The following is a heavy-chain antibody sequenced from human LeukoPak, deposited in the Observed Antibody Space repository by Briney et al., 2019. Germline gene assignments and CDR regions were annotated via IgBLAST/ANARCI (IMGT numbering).Heavy chain of an antibody. CDR1: GGSISSSSYY. J-gene: IGHJ5*02. D-gene: IGHD6-13*01. CDR2: IYYSGST. CDR3: ARRVAAAGTIPSQNWFDP. V-gene: IGHV4-39*01. Sequence: SETLSLTCTVSGGSISSSSYYWGWIRRPTGKGMEWIGSIYYSGSTYYNPSLKSRVTISVDTSKNQFSLKLSSVTAADTAVYYCARRVAAAGTIPSQNWFDPWGQGTLVTVSS.